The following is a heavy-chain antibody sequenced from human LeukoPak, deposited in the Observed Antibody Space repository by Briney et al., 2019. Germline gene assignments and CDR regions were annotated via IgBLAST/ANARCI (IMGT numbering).Heavy chain of an antibody. CDR3: ARWATSFDL. Sequence: GGSLRLSCAASGFTVSSNYMSWVRQAPGKGLEWVANIKQDGSDKYYVDSVTGRFTISRDNAKNSLYLQMNSLRAEDTAVYYCARWATSFDLWGQGTLVAVSS. CDR2: IKQDGSDK. V-gene: IGHV3-7*01. J-gene: IGHJ4*02. CDR1: GFTVSSNY. D-gene: IGHD6-6*01.